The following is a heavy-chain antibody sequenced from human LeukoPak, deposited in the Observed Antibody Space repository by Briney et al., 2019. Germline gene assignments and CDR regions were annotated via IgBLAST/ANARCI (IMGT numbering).Heavy chain of an antibody. Sequence: SVKVSCKASGGTFSSYAISWVRQAPGQGLEWMGGIIPIFGTANYAQKFQGRVTITTDESTSTAYMELSSLRSEDTAVYYCARDGMNSGYDDAFDIWGQGTMVTVSS. CDR2: IIPIFGTA. D-gene: IGHD5-12*01. CDR1: GGTFSSYA. CDR3: ARDGMNSGYDDAFDI. V-gene: IGHV1-69*05. J-gene: IGHJ3*02.